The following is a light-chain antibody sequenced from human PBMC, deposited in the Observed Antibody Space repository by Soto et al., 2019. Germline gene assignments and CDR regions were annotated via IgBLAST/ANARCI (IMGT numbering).Light chain of an antibody. CDR1: SGNIAFNY. Sequence: NFMLTQPHSVSESPGKTVTLSCTRSSGNIAFNYVQWYQQRPGSAPTIVIYEDQKRPSGVPDRFSVSIVSSSNSASLTISWMKTEDEADYYCQTYDGTNWVFGGGTKSPS. CDR2: EDQ. CDR3: QTYDGTNWV. V-gene: IGLV6-57*03. J-gene: IGLJ3*02.